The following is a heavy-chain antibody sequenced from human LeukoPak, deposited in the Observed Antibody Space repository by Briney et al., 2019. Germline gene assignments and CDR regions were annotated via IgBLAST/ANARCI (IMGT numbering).Heavy chain of an antibody. CDR1: GFTFSGYD. D-gene: IGHD2-2*01. CDR2: ISRSGDTI. V-gene: IGHV3-48*03. Sequence: PGGSLRLSCAASGFTFSGYDINWVRQAPGKGLEWVSYISRSGDTIYYADSVKGRFTISRDNAKNSLYLQMNSLRAEDTAVYYCARGGVVPAAMVVDYWGQGTLVTVSS. CDR3: ARGGVVPAAMVVDY. J-gene: IGHJ4*02.